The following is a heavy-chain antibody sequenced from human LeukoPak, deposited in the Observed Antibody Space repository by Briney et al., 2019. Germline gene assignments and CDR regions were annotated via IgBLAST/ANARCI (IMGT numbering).Heavy chain of an antibody. V-gene: IGHV3-9*01. J-gene: IGHJ4*02. CDR3: AKALLHYDILTGPDY. CDR1: GFTFDDYA. Sequence: GRSLRLSCAASGFTFDDYAMHWVRQAPRKGLEWVSGISWNSGSIGYADSVKGRFTISRDNAKNSLYLQMNSLRAEDTALYYCAKALLHYDILTGPDYWGQGTLVTVSS. CDR2: ISWNSGSI. D-gene: IGHD3-9*01.